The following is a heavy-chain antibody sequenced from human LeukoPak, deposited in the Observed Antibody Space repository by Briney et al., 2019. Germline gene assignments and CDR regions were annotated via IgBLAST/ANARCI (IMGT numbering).Heavy chain of an antibody. Sequence: PGGSLRLSCAASGFTFSSYGIHWVRQAPGKGLEWVAVISYDGSNKYYADSVKGRFTISRDNSKNTLYLKMNSLRAEDTAVYYCARASSGSYYGVAFAIWGQGTMVTVSS. J-gene: IGHJ3*02. D-gene: IGHD1-26*01. CDR2: ISYDGSNK. CDR3: ARASSGSYYGVAFAI. CDR1: GFTFSSYG. V-gene: IGHV3-30*03.